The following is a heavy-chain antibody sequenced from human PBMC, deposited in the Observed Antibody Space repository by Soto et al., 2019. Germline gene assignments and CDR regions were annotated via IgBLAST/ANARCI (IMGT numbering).Heavy chain of an antibody. CDR1: GYTFTSYD. D-gene: IGHD2-15*01. Sequence: ASVKVSCKASGYTFTSYDINWVRQATGQGLEWMGWMNPNSGNTGYAQKFQGRVTMTRNTSISTAYMELSSLRSEDTAVYYCARVVSVAAHYYYYGMDVWGQGTTVTAP. CDR2: MNPNSGNT. CDR3: ARVVSVAAHYYYYGMDV. V-gene: IGHV1-8*01. J-gene: IGHJ6*02.